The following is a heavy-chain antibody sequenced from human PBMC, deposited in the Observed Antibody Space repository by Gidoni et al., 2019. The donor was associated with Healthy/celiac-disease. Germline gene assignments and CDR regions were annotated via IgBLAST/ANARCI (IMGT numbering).Heavy chain of an antibody. V-gene: IGHV4-31*03. CDR2: IYYSGST. CDR1: GGSISSGGYY. D-gene: IGHD2-21*02. Sequence: QVQLQESGPGLVKPSQTLSLNCTVSGGSISSGGYYWSWIRQHPGKGLEWIGYIYYSGSTYYNPSLKSRVTISVDTSKNQFSLRLSSVTAADTAVYYCARVRRGQPHLASTADYWGQGTLVTVSS. CDR3: ARVRRGQPHLASTADY. J-gene: IGHJ4*02.